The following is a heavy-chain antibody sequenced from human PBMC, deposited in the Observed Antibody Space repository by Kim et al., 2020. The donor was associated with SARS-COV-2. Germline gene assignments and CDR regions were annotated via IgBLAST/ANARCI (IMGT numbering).Heavy chain of an antibody. V-gene: IGHV3-30*18. CDR1: GFTFSSYG. D-gene: IGHD3-10*02. CDR3: AKERKSPPYFRGIWYYDYDGMDV. CDR2: ISYDGSNK. Sequence: GGSLRLSCAASGFTFSSYGMHWVRQAPGKGLEWVAVISYDGSNKYYADSVKGRFTISRDNSKNTLYLQMNSLRAEDTAVYYCAKERKSPPYFRGIWYYDYDGMDVWGQGTTVTVSS. J-gene: IGHJ6*02.